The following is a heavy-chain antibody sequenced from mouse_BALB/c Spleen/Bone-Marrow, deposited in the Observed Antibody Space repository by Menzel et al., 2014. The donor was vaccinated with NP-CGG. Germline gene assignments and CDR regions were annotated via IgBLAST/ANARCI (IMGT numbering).Heavy chain of an antibody. CDR3: TRGVRDFDY. Sequence: EVQLQQSGPGLVKPSQSLSLTCSVTGYSITSGYYWNWIRQFPGDKLEWLGYITFDDRIDYNPSLKNRISISHDTSKNQFILKLNSMTTEDTATYYCTRGVRDFDYWGQGTTLTVSS. V-gene: IGHV3-6*02. D-gene: IGHD2-14*01. CDR1: GYSITSGYY. CDR2: ITFDDRI. J-gene: IGHJ2*01.